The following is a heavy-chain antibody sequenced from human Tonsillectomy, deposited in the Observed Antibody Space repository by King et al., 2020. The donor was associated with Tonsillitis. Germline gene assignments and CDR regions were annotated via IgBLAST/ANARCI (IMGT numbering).Heavy chain of an antibody. V-gene: IGHV1-69*01. Sequence: VQLVESGAEVKKPGSSVKVSCKASGGVFNNYVFSWVRQAPGQGLEWVGGIIPMFGTANYAQKFQGRVTITADESTSTVYMELSSLRSEGTAVYYCAACRNDYNYAFDMWGQGAVVTVSS. J-gene: IGHJ3*02. CDR2: IIPMFGTA. CDR3: AACRNDYNYAFDM. CDR1: GGVFNNYV. D-gene: IGHD5-24*01.